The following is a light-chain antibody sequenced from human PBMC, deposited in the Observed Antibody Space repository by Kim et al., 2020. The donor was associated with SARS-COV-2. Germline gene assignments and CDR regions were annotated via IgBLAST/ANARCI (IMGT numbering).Light chain of an antibody. V-gene: IGKV1-39*01. Sequence: IQMTQSPSSLSASVGDRVTITCRASQSISNYLNWYQQRPGKAPKVLIYAASILQGGVPSRFSGSGSGTDFTLTISSLQPEDFATYDCQQSYSNRPEYTFGQGTKLEI. J-gene: IGKJ2*01. CDR1: QSISNY. CDR3: QQSYSNRPEYT. CDR2: AAS.